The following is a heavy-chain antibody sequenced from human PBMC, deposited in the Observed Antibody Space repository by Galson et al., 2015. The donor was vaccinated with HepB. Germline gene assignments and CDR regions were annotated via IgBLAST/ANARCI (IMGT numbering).Heavy chain of an antibody. CDR1: GFTFSSYA. D-gene: IGHD6-19*01. V-gene: IGHV3-23*01. J-gene: IGHJ5*02. CDR3: AKAKSRIAVAGWFDP. Sequence: SLRLSCAASGFTFSSYAMSWVRQAPGKGLEWVSAISGSGGSTYYADSVKGLFTISRDNSKNTLYLQMNSLRAEDTAVYYCAKAKSRIAVAGWFDPWGQGTLVTVSS. CDR2: ISGSGGST.